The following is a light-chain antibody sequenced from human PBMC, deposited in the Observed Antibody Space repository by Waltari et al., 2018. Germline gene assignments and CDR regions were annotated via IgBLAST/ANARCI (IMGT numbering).Light chain of an antibody. Sequence: DIPMTQSPSTLSASVGARAPITCRASQSISSWLAWYQQKPGKAPKLLIYKASSLESGVPSRFSGSGSGTEFTLTISSLQPDDFATYYCQQYNSYSLTFGQGTKVEIK. V-gene: IGKV1-5*03. CDR2: KAS. J-gene: IGKJ1*01. CDR1: QSISSW. CDR3: QQYNSYSLT.